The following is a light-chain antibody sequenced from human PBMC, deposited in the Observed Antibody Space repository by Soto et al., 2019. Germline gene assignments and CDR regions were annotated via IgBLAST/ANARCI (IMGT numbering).Light chain of an antibody. CDR2: DVG. J-gene: IGLJ1*01. Sequence: QSARTQPASVSGSPGQSITISCNGTSSDIGTYNFVSWYQVHPGRAPKLIIHDVGDRPSGVSNRFSGSKSGNTASLTISGLQPEDEADYYCSSYRSTTTVFGTGTKLTVL. V-gene: IGLV2-14*01. CDR1: SSDIGTYNF. CDR3: SSYRSTTTV.